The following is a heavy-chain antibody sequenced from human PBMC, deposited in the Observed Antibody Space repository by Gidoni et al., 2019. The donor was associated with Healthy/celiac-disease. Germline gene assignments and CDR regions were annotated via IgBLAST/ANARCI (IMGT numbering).Heavy chain of an antibody. CDR3: ARGPGIAARILYTHYYYGMDV. Sequence: QVQLQQWGAGLLKPSETLSLTCAVYGGSFSGYYWSWIRQPPGKGLEWIGEINHSGSTNYNPSLKSRVTISVDTSKNQFSLKLSSVTAADTAVYYCARGPGIAARILYTHYYYGMDVWGQGTTVTVSS. J-gene: IGHJ6*02. CDR1: GGSFSGYY. CDR2: INHSGST. D-gene: IGHD6-6*01. V-gene: IGHV4-34*01.